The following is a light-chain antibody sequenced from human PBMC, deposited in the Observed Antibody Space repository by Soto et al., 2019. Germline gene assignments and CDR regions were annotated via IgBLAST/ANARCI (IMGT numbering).Light chain of an antibody. CDR1: QSVTTF. J-gene: IGKJ4*01. Sequence: EIVLTQSPVTLSLSPGERATLSCRASQSVTTFLAWYQQKPGQAPRLLIYDASKRATGIPARFSGSGSGTDFPLTISSLGPEDFAVYYCQQRTSWPLTFGGGTKVEIK. CDR2: DAS. V-gene: IGKV3-11*01. CDR3: QQRTSWPLT.